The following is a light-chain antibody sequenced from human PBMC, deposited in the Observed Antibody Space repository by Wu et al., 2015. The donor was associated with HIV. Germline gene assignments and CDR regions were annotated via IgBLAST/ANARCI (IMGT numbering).Light chain of an antibody. Sequence: DVQMTQSPSTLSASVGDRVTITRRASQSISNWLAWYQQKPGRAPSLLIYTASSLKSEVPSRFGGTGYGTEFTLTISSLQPDDLATYYCQEYNSWPWTFGPRDQGGNQT. CDR2: TAS. J-gene: IGKJ1*01. CDR3: QEYNSWPWT. CDR1: QSISNW. V-gene: IGKV1-5*03.